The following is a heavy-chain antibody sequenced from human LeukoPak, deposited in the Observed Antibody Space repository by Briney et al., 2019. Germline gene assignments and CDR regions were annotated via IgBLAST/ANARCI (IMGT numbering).Heavy chain of an antibody. CDR2: IYHSGST. V-gene: IGHV4-30-2*01. CDR3: ARRPAMAQMDV. D-gene: IGHD5-18*01. J-gene: IGHJ6*02. CDR1: GGSISSGGYS. Sequence: PSETLSLTCAVSGGSISSGGYSWSWIRQPPGKGLEWIGYIYHSGSTYYNPSLKSRVTISVDTSKNQFSLKLSSVTAADTAVYYCARRPAMAQMDVWGQGTTVTVSS.